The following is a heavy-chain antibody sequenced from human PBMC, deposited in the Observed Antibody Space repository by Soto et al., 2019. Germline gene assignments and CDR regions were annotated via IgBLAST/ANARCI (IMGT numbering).Heavy chain of an antibody. CDR1: GFTFSYAW. V-gene: IGHV3-15*01. J-gene: IGHJ4*02. CDR2: IKSKIDGGTT. D-gene: IGHD4-17*01. Sequence: EVQLVESGGGLVKPGGSLRLSCAATGFTFSYAWMSWVRQAPGKGLEWVGRIKSKIDGGTTDYAETMKGRFIISRDDSEKTLYRQMNSVKTEYTGVYYYTTDPGPGDNLRAWGQGTLVTVSS. CDR3: TTDPGPGDNLRA.